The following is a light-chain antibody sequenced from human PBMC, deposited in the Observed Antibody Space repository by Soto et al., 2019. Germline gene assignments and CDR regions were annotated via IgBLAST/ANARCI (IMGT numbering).Light chain of an antibody. Sequence: EIVLTQSPGPLSLSPGERATLSRRASQSVSSNFLAWYQLRPGQAPRLLIYGTSSRATGIPDRFSGSGSGTDFTLTISRLEPEDFAVYFCHQYSSSITFGGGTKVEVK. CDR2: GTS. CDR3: HQYSSSIT. J-gene: IGKJ4*01. V-gene: IGKV3-20*01. CDR1: QSVSSNF.